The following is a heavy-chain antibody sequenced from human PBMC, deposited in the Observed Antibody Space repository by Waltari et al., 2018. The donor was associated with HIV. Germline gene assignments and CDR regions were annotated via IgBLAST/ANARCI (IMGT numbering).Heavy chain of an antibody. J-gene: IGHJ5*02. CDR1: GGSFSGYY. CDR2: INHSGST. V-gene: IGHV4-34*01. CDR3: ARGQVMVREADWFDP. D-gene: IGHD3-10*01. Sequence: LKPSETLSLTCAVYGGSFSGYYWSWIRQPPGKGLEWIGEINHSGSTNYNPSLKSRVTISVDTSKNQFSLKLSSVTAADTAVYYCARGQVMVREADWFDPWGQGTLVTGSS.